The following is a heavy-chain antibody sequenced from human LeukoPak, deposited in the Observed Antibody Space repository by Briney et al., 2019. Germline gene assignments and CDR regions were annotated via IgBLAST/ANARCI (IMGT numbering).Heavy chain of an antibody. J-gene: IGHJ6*02. V-gene: IGHV3-21*01. D-gene: IGHD1-1*01. Sequence: GGSLRLSCAASGFTGSSNNMNWVRQAPGKGLEWVSSISSSSSYIYYADSVKGRFTISRDNAKNSLYLQMNSLRAEDTAVYYCARDPYNWNDVRYYYYYGMDVWGQGTTVTVSS. CDR3: ARDPYNWNDVRYYYYYGMDV. CDR2: ISSSSSYI. CDR1: GFTGSSNN.